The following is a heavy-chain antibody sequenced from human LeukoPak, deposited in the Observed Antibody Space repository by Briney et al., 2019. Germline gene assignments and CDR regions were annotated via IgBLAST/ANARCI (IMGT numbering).Heavy chain of an antibody. V-gene: IGHV4-34*01. CDR3: ARGQKRDRGCSYLGVPGRYYFDY. D-gene: IGHD5-18*01. CDR1: GGSFSGYY. CDR2: INHSGST. Sequence: PSETLSLTCAVYGGSFSGYYWSWIRQPPGKGLEWIGEINHSGSTNYNPSLKSRVTISVDTSKNQFSLKLSSVTAADTAVYYRARGQKRDRGCSYLGVPGRYYFDYWGQGTLVTVSS. J-gene: IGHJ4*02.